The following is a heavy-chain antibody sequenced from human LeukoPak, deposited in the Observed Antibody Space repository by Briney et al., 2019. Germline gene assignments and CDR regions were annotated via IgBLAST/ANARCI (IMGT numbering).Heavy chain of an antibody. CDR2: IIPILGIA. Sequence: SVKVSCKASGGTFSSYTISWVRQAPGQGLEWMGRIIPILGIANYAQKFQGRVTITADKSTSTAYMELRSLRSEDTAVYYCARAYCSSTSCYSAFDIWGQGTMVTVSS. V-gene: IGHV1-69*02. J-gene: IGHJ3*02. CDR1: GGTFSSYT. D-gene: IGHD2-2*02. CDR3: ARAYCSSTSCYSAFDI.